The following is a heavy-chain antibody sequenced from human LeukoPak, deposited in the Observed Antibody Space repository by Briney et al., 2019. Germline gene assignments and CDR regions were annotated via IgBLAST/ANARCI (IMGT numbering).Heavy chain of an antibody. CDR1: GFTFSSYS. J-gene: IGHJ3*02. CDR3: ARDSQDQLLLGAFDI. Sequence: AGGSLRLSCAASGFTFSSYSMNWVRQAPGKGLEWVSSISSSSSYIYYADSVKGRFTISRDNAKNSLYLQMNSLRAEDTAVYYCARDSQDQLLLGAFDIWGQGTMVTVSS. D-gene: IGHD2-2*01. CDR2: ISSSSSYI. V-gene: IGHV3-21*01.